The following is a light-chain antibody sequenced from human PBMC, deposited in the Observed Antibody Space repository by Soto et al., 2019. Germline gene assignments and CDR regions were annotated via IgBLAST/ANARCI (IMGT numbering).Light chain of an antibody. CDR1: QTISSD. J-gene: IGKJ2*01. CDR3: HHYNNFPPYT. V-gene: IGKV3D-15*01. CDR2: GAS. Sequence: DIVMTQSPATLSVSPGETATISCRASQTISSDLAWYQQKPGQTPRLLIFGASNRATGITARFSGSGSGTDFTLSISSLQSEDFAVYYCHHYNNFPPYTLGQGTKVDI.